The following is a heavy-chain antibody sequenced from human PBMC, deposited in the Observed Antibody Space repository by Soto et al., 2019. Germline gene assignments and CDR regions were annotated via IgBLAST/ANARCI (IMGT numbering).Heavy chain of an antibody. CDR2: TYFSSTWAY. V-gene: IGHV6-1*01. Sequence: SQTLSLTCAISGDSVSTNSATWDWIRQSPSRGLEWLGRTYFSSTWAYDYAVPVQGLILTNTDTANNQFSLPMSIEPPDATPVYYGVRLIGNSWLENWGQETPLTVFS. CDR3: VRLIGNSWLEN. D-gene: IGHD2-8*01. CDR1: GDSVSTNSAT. J-gene: IGHJ5*02.